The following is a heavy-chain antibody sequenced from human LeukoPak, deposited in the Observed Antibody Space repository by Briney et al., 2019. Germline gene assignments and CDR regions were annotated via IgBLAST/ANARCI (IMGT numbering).Heavy chain of an antibody. Sequence: GGSLRLSCAASGFTFDDYGMSWVRQAPGKGLEWVSSISGGGSYTYYADSVKGRFTITRDNAKNSVSLQMNSLSAEDTAIYYCARDGGYDWFGLDSWGQGTLVTVSS. CDR1: GFTFDDYG. D-gene: IGHD3-10*01. CDR3: ARDGGYDWFGLDS. CDR2: ISGGGSYT. J-gene: IGHJ4*02. V-gene: IGHV3-21*01.